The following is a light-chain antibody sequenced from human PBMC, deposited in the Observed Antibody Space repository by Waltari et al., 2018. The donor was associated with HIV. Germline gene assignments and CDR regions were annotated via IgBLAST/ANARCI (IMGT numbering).Light chain of an antibody. Sequence: DIKLPPSPSSLSASVGDRVTITCPASQDISNYLTWYHQKPGKAPKLLIYDASSLETGVPSRFSGSGSGTDFTFTISSMQPEDIATDYCQQYDNLLLAFGGGTKVEIK. J-gene: IGKJ4*01. CDR3: QQYDNLLLA. CDR2: DAS. CDR1: QDISNY. V-gene: IGKV1-33*01.